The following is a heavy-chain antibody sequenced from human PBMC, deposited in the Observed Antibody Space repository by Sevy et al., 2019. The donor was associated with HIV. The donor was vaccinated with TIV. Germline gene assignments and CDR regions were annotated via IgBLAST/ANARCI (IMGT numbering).Heavy chain of an antibody. J-gene: IGHJ6*03. CDR1: GLTFSNAW. D-gene: IGHD3-3*02. CDR2: IKSKTDGGTT. Sequence: GGSLRLSCAASGLTFSNAWMSWVRQAPGKGLEWVGGIKSKTDGGTTDYAAPVKGRFTISRDDSKNTLYLQMNSLKTEDTAVYYCTTVPAPSTTYYYYYYMDVWGKGTTVTVSS. CDR3: TTVPAPSTTYYYYYYMDV. V-gene: IGHV3-15*01.